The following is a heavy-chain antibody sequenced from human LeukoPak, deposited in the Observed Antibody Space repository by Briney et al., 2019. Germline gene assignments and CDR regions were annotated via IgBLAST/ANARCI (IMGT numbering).Heavy chain of an antibody. Sequence: PSETLSLTCTVSGGSISGSTFYWAWIRQPPGKGLEWIVNIHYTGTTYYNPSLKSRVTISVDTSKNQFSLKVNSVTAADPAVYHCARLSPAAGPWYFDYWGQGTLVTVSS. CDR2: IHYTGTT. D-gene: IGHD6-13*01. V-gene: IGHV4-39*01. CDR3: ARLSPAAGPWYFDY. CDR1: GGSISGSTFY. J-gene: IGHJ4*02.